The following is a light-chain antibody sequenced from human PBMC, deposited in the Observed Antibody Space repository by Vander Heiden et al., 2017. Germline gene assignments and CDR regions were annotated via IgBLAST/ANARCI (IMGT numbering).Light chain of an antibody. Sequence: DIVMTQSPDYLAVSLGERATINCKSSQSVLYSSNSENYLAWYQQKPGQSPKLLIYWASTLESGVPDRFSGSGSGTDFTLTISGLQAEDVAVYYCQQDDSTPYTFGQGTKLEIK. CDR3: QQDDSTPYT. J-gene: IGKJ2*01. V-gene: IGKV4-1*01. CDR1: QSVLYSSNSENY. CDR2: WAS.